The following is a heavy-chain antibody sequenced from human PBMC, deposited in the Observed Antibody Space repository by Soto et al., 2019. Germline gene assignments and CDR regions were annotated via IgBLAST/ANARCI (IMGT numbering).Heavy chain of an antibody. CDR2: ISGSGSSK. V-gene: IGHV3-23*01. CDR1: GFTFSDYY. D-gene: IGHD3-3*02. Sequence: PGGSLRLSCAASGFTFSDYYMSWIRQAPGKGLEWVSDISGSGSSKYYADSVKGRFTISRDNSKNTLYLQMNSLRAEDTAVYYCAKVPGIFGVVIWFDPWGQGTLVTVSS. CDR3: AKVPGIFGVVIWFDP. J-gene: IGHJ5*02.